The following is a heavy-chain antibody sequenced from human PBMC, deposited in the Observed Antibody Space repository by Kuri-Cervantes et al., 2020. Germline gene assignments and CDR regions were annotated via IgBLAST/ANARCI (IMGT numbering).Heavy chain of an antibody. CDR2: IWYDGSNK. D-gene: IGHD3-16*01. CDR3: AGFKISG. J-gene: IGHJ4*02. V-gene: IGHV3-33*08. CDR1: GFTFSSYA. Sequence: GESLKISCAASGFTFSSYAMHWVRQAPGKGLEWVAVIWYDGSNKYYADSVKGRFTISRDNSKNTLYLQMNSLRAEDTAVYYCAGFKISGWGQGTLVTVSS.